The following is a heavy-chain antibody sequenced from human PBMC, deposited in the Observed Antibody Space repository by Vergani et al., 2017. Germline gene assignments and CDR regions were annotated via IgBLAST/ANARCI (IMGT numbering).Heavy chain of an antibody. Sequence: EVQLVESGGGLVQPGGSLRLSCAASGFTFSSYSMNWVRQAPGKGLEWVSYISSSSSYIYYADSVKGRFTISRDNAKNSLYLQMNSLRAEDTAVYYCAREQDSGDPPRSQKYYYYGMDVWGQGP. CDR2: ISSSSSYI. D-gene: IGHD3-10*01. CDR1: GFTFSSYS. CDR3: AREQDSGDPPRSQKYYYYGMDV. J-gene: IGHJ6*02. V-gene: IGHV3-21*05.